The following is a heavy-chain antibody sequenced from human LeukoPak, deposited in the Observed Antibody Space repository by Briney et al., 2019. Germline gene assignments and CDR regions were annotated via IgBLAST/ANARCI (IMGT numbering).Heavy chain of an antibody. CDR1: GFTFSSYA. CDR3: ARSSGWWSLDY. CDR2: ISTSGGST. D-gene: IGHD6-19*01. J-gene: IGHJ4*02. Sequence: GGSLRLSCAASGFTFSSYAMSWVRQAPGKGLEWVSGISTSGGSTSYADSVKGRFTISRDNPRNTLYMQMNSLRAEDTAVYYCARSSGWWSLDYWGQGTLVTVSS. V-gene: IGHV3-23*01.